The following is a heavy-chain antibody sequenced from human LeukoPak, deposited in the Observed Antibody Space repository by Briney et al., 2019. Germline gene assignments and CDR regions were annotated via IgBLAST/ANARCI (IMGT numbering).Heavy chain of an antibody. D-gene: IGHD3-22*01. CDR2: IYPYDSDT. J-gene: IGHJ4*02. CDR1: GYTFNNFW. CDR3: VRYDSSGPLPH. V-gene: IGHV5-51*01. Sequence: GESLKISCKGSGYTFNNFWIGWVRQMPGKGLEWMGIIYPYDSDTRYSPSLQGQVTISADKSINTAYLQWSSLKASDTAMYYFVRYDSSGPLPHWGQGSLVTVSS.